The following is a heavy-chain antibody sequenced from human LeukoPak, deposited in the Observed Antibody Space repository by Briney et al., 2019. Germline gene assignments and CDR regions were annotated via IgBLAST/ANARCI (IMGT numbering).Heavy chain of an antibody. CDR1: GFTFSSYW. D-gene: IGHD3-22*01. CDR3: ARDARYDSSGYFGY. CDR2: INSDGSST. V-gene: IGHV3-74*01. Sequence: GGTLRLPCAASGFTFSSYWMHWVRQAPGKGLVWVSRINSDGSSTSYADSVKGRFTISRDNAKNTLYLQMNSLRAEDTAVYYCARDARYDSSGYFGYWGQGTLVTVSS. J-gene: IGHJ4*02.